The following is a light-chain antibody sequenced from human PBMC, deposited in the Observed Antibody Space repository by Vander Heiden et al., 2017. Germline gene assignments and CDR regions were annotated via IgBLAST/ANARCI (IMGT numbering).Light chain of an antibody. J-gene: IGLJ2*01. V-gene: IGLV2-14*01. CDR2: QVS. Sequence: QSALTQPASVSGSPGQSITISCTGTSSDVGAYNYVSWYQQYTGKAPKLMIFQVSNRPSGVSKRFSGSKSGNTASLTISGLQAEDEADYYCSSNTGSSTLFGGGTRLTVL. CDR3: SSNTGSSTL. CDR1: SSDVGAYNY.